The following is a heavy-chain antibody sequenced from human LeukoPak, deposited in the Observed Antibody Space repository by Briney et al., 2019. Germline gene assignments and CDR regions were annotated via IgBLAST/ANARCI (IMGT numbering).Heavy chain of an antibody. Sequence: GASVKVSCKASGGTFSSYAISWVRQAPGQGLEWMGRIIPILGIANYAQKFQGRVTITADKSTSTAYMELSSLRSEDTAVYYCARDRLSRIAAAGTPYHFDYWGQGTLVTVSS. CDR1: GGTFSSYA. CDR3: ARDRLSRIAAAGTPYHFDY. CDR2: IIPILGIA. D-gene: IGHD6-13*01. J-gene: IGHJ4*02. V-gene: IGHV1-69*04.